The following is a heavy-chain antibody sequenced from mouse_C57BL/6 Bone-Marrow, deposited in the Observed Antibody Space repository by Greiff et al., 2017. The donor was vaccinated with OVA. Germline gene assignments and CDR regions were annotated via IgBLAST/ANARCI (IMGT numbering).Heavy chain of an antibody. V-gene: IGHV1-78*01. J-gene: IGHJ4*01. D-gene: IGHD1-1*01. CDR1: GYTFTDHT. Sequence: VQLKESGAELARPGASVKISCKVSGYTFTDHTIHWMKQRPEQGLEWIGYIYPRDGSTKYNEKFKGKATLTADKSSSTAYMQLNSLTSEDSAVYFCARGDYYGSYAMDYWGQGTSVTVSS. CDR3: ARGDYYGSYAMDY. CDR2: IYPRDGST.